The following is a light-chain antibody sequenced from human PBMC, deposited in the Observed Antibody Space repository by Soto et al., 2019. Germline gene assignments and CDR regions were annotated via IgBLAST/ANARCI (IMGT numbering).Light chain of an antibody. V-gene: IGKV1-39*01. CDR1: QSISSN. CDR3: QQSYSIPYT. J-gene: IGKJ2*01. Sequence: DIQMTQSASSLSASVGDRDTITCRASQSISSNLNWHQQKPGKAPKVLIYAASSLQSGVPSRFSGSGSGTDFTLTIISLQPEDFATYYCQQSYSIPYTFGQGTKLEIK. CDR2: AAS.